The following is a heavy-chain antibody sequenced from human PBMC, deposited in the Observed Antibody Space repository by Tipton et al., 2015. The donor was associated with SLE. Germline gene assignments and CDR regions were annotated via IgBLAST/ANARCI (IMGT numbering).Heavy chain of an antibody. Sequence: TLSLTCTVSGGSISSSSYFWGWIRQPPGKGLEWIGALSHSGGTYYNPSLESRVTLSIDTSRNQFSLEVASVTAADTAVYYCARQYTTVTGYENWGQGTLVTVSS. V-gene: IGHV4-39*07. CDR1: GGSISSSSYF. CDR2: LSHSGGT. D-gene: IGHD4-17*01. J-gene: IGHJ4*02. CDR3: ARQYTTVTGYEN.